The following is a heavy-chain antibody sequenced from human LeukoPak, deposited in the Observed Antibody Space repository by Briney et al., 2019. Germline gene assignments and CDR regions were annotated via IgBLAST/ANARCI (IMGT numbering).Heavy chain of an antibody. CDR1: GGSINSYY. CDR2: ISYSGST. J-gene: IGHJ4*02. Sequence: PSETASLTCTVSGGSINSYYWSWIRQPPGKGLEWIGYISYSGSTNYNPSPKSRVTISLDTSKNQFFLKLSSVTAADTALYYCAKGNANWGQGTLVTVSP. CDR3: AKGNAN. V-gene: IGHV4-59*01.